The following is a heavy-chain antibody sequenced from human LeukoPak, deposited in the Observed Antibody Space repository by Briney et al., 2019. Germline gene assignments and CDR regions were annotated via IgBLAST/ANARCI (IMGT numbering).Heavy chain of an antibody. D-gene: IGHD2-15*01. V-gene: IGHV3-7*01. J-gene: IGHJ4*02. CDR3: ARPGLYCSGGICYPLES. CDR2: IKQDGSEK. CDR1: GFTFSSSW. Sequence: GGSPRLSCAASGFTFSSSWMTWVRQAPGKGLEWVANIKQDGSEKYYVDSVKGRFTISRDNAKNSLYLQMNSLRVEDTAVYYCARPGLYCSGGICYPLESWGQGTLVTVSS.